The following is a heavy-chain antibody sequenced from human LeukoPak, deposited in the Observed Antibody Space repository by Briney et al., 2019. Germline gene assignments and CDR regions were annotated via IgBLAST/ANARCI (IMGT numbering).Heavy chain of an antibody. Sequence: GGSLRLSCAGSGFIFNNYAMHWVRQPPGKGLEWVSSISSGSTYMYYADSVKGRFTISRDNAQNSMYLQMNSLRAEDTAVYYCGRVGGRSKAAKGDAFDIWGQGTMVTVSS. CDR1: GFIFNNYA. J-gene: IGHJ3*02. D-gene: IGHD6-6*01. CDR2: ISSGSTYM. V-gene: IGHV3-21*01. CDR3: GRVGGRSKAAKGDAFDI.